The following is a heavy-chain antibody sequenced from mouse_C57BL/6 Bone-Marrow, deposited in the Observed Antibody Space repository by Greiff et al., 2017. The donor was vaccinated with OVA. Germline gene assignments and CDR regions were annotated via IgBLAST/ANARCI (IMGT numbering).Heavy chain of an antibody. CDR2: IYPGSGST. CDR1: GYTFTSYW. J-gene: IGHJ2*01. D-gene: IGHD2-3*01. CDR3: ARGGAYDGYSYYFDY. V-gene: IGHV1-55*01. Sequence: VQLQQSGAELVKPGASVKMSCKASGYTFTSYWITWVKQRPGQGLEWIGDIYPGSGSTNYNEKFKSKATLTVDTSSSTAYMQLSSLTSEDSAVYYCARGGAYDGYSYYFDYWGQGTTLTVSS.